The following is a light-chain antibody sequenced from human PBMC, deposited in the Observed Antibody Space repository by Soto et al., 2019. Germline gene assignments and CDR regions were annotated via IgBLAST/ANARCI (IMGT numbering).Light chain of an antibody. CDR3: QQYGSSPPFT. Sequence: EIVLTQSPGTLSLSPGERATLSCRASQTFSSYLAWYQQKPGQAPRLLIYGASSRATGIPDRFSGSGSGTDFTLTISRLETEDGAVYYCQQYGSSPPFTCGPGTKVDIK. CDR2: GAS. J-gene: IGKJ3*01. V-gene: IGKV3-20*01. CDR1: QTFSSY.